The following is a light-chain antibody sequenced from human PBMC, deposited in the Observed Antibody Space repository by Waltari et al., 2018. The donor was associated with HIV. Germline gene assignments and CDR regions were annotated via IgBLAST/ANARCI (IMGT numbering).Light chain of an antibody. CDR3: VTWDESLSVFL. V-gene: IGLV1-47*01. J-gene: IGLJ2*01. Sequence: SVVTHPPSASGTPGQRVTFSCSGTNSNIGNNYVCWYQQFPGTAPKLLIYKDNQRPSGVPDRFSGSKSGTSASLAISGLRSEDEADYYCVTWDESLSVFLFGGGTKLTVL. CDR1: NSNIGNNY. CDR2: KDN.